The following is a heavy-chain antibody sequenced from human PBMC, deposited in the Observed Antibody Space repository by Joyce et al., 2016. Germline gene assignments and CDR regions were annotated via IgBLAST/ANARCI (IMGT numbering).Heavy chain of an antibody. CDR3: TTPSCAN. V-gene: IGHV3-48*03. J-gene: IGHJ4*02. CDR1: GIIFSNKE. Sequence: EVQLVESGGGLVQPGGSLRLSCAASGIIFSNKEMNWVRQAPGKGLEWVSSINSDDSRIHYADSVGGRFTISRDNARNSLYLEMNSLRVEDTAIYYCTTPSCANWGQGSLVTVSS. CDR2: INSDDSRI. D-gene: IGHD2-2*01.